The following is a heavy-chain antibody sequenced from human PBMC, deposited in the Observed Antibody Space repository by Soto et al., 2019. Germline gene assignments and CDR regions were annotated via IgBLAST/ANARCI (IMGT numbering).Heavy chain of an antibody. D-gene: IGHD3-22*01. CDR3: AKMRERMIVVVSSFDY. CDR2: ISGSGGST. V-gene: IGHV3-23*01. Sequence: GGSLRLSCAASGFTFSSYAMSWVRQAPGKGLEWVSAISGSGGSTYYADSVKGRFTISRDNSKNTLYLQMNSLRAEDTAVYYCAKMRERMIVVVSSFDYWGQGTLVTVSS. J-gene: IGHJ4*02. CDR1: GFTFSSYA.